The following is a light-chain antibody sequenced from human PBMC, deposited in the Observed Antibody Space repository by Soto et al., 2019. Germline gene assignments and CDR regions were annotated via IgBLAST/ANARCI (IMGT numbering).Light chain of an antibody. CDR3: SSYTSSSSYV. CDR2: DVS. Sequence: QSALTQPASVSGSPGQSITISCTGTSSDVGGYNYVCWYQQHPGKAPKLAISDVSNRPSGVSDRFSGSKSGNTASLSISGLQAEDEADYYCSSYTSSSSYVFGTGTKVTVL. CDR1: SSDVGGYNY. J-gene: IGLJ1*01. V-gene: IGLV2-14*01.